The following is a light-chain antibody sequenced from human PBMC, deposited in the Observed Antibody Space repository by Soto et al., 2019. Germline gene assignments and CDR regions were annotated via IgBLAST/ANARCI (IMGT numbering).Light chain of an antibody. Sequence: QSVLTQPASVSGSPGQSITISCPGTSSDIGAYNFFSWYQQHPGKAPKLMINEVSNRPSGISIRFSGSKSGNTASLPISAVQAEDEAHYYCREYTTSSTLIFGTGTKVTVL. CDR1: SSDIGAYNF. CDR2: EVS. J-gene: IGLJ1*01. V-gene: IGLV2-14*01. CDR3: REYTTSSTLI.